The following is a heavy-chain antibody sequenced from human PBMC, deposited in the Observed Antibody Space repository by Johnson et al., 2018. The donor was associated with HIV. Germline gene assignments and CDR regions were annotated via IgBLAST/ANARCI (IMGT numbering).Heavy chain of an antibody. V-gene: IGHV3-20*04. CDR1: GFTFDDYG. J-gene: IGHJ3*02. CDR3: AKVGGGVTRDFDI. CDR2: INWNGDST. D-gene: IGHD2-21*02. Sequence: VQLVESGGGVVRPGGSLRLSCAASGFTFDDYGLSWVRQVPGKGLEWVYGINWNGDSTGYAASVKGRFTISRDNAKNFLYLQMNSLRDEDTAFYYCAKVGGGVTRDFDIWGQGTMVTVSS.